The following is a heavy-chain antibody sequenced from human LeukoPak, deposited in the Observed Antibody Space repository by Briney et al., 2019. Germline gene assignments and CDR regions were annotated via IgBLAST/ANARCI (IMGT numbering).Heavy chain of an antibody. Sequence: GRSLRLSCAASGFTFSSYAMHWVRQAPGKGLEWVAVISYDGSNKYYADSVKGRFTISRDNSKNTLYLQMNSLRAEDTAVYYCARDHQSGGKDYWGQGTLVTVSS. J-gene: IGHJ4*02. CDR3: ARDHQSGGKDY. CDR1: GFTFSSYA. CDR2: ISYDGSNK. V-gene: IGHV3-30-3*01. D-gene: IGHD2-15*01.